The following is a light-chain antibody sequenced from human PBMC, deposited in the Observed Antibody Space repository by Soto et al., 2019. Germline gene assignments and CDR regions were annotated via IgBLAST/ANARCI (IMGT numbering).Light chain of an antibody. CDR2: DAS. J-gene: IGKJ1*01. V-gene: IGKV3-11*01. CDR1: QSVGTF. CDR3: QQCNNWPQWT. Sequence: EIVLTQSPATLSLSPGERATLSCRASQSVGTFFAWYQQKPGQAPRLLIYDASNRATGVPPRFSGSGSGTDLTLTISSLEPEDFAVYYCQQCNNWPQWTFGQGTKVDIK.